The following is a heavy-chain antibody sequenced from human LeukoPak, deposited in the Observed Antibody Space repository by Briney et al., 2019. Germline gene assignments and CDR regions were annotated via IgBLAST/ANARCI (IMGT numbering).Heavy chain of an antibody. CDR2: ISAYNGNT. CDR3: ARRNVLSGADY. V-gene: IGHV1-18*01. CDR1: GYTFITYG. J-gene: IGHJ4*02. Sequence: ASVKVSCKTSGYTFITYGISWVRQAPGQGLEWMGWISAYNGNTNYAQKLQGRVTVTTDSSTNTAYMELRSLTSDDTAVYYCARRNVLSGADYWGQGTLVTVSS. D-gene: IGHD2-15*01.